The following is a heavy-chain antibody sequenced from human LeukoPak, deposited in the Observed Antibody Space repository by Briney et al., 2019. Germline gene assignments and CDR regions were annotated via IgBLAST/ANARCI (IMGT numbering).Heavy chain of an antibody. CDR1: GGSLSGSY. CDR3: ARDPCSSINCPLRF. CDR2: INHSGRT. V-gene: IGHV4-34*01. Sequence: PSETLSLTCAASGGSLSGSYCTWVRQSPGEGLEWIGEINHSGRTNYNPSLQSRVTISLATTRSQFSLILRSVTAADTAVYYCARDPCSSINCPLRFWGQGTLVTVSS. J-gene: IGHJ4*02. D-gene: IGHD2-2*01.